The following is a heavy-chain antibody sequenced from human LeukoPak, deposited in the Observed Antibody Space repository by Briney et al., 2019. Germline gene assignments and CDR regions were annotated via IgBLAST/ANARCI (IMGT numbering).Heavy chain of an antibody. V-gene: IGHV4-31*03. D-gene: IGHD4-17*01. CDR3: ARVSGDYGGY. CDR1: GGSISSGGYY. CDR2: IYYSGST. Sequence: SETLSLTCTVSGGSISSGGYYWSWIRQHPGKGLEWIGYIYYSGSTYYNPSLKSRVTISVDTSKNQFSLKLSSVTATDTAVYYCARVSGDYGGYWGQGTLVTVSS. J-gene: IGHJ4*02.